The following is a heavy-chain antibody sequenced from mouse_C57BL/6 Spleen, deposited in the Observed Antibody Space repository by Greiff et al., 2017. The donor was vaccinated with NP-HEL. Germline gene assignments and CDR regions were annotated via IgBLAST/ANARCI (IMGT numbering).Heavy chain of an antibody. J-gene: IGHJ1*03. V-gene: IGHV1-26*01. D-gene: IGHD2-4*01. CDR1: GYTFTDYY. CDR2: INPNNGGT. CDR3: ARMPYYDYFYWYFDV. Sequence: VQLQQSGPELVKPGASVKISCKASGYTFTDYYMNWVKQSHGKSLEWIGDINPNNGGTSYNQKFKGKATLTVDKSSSTAYMELRSLTSEDSAVYYCARMPYYDYFYWYFDVWGTGTTVTVSS.